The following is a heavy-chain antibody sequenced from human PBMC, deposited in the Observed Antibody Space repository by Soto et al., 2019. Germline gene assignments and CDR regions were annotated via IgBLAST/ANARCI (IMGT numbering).Heavy chain of an antibody. Sequence: GGSLRLSCAASGFTFSRNWMNWVRQAPGKGLVWVSRINNDGISTSYADSVKGRFTISRDNAKNTLYLQMNSLRAEDTAVYYCARDLRSQDYYYYGLDVWGQGTTVT. CDR3: ARDLRSQDYYYYGLDV. V-gene: IGHV3-74*01. D-gene: IGHD2-15*01. J-gene: IGHJ6*02. CDR2: INNDGIST. CDR1: GFTFSRNW.